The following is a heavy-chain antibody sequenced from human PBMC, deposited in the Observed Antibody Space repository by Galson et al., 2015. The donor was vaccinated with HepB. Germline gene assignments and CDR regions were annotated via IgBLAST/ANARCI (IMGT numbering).Heavy chain of an antibody. D-gene: IGHD2-21*01. V-gene: IGHV3-7*01. CDR2: IKQDGSEK. J-gene: IGHJ4*02. Sequence: SLRLSCAASGFTFSSYWMSWVRQAPGKGLEWVANIKQDGSEKYYVDSVKGRFTISRDNAKNSLYLQMNSLRAEDTAVYYCARTGIGYCGGDCYMPFDYWGQGTLVTVSS. CDR1: GFTFSSYW. CDR3: ARTGIGYCGGDCYMPFDY.